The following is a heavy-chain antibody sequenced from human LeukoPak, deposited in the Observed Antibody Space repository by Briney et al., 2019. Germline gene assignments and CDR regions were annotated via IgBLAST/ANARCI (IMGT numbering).Heavy chain of an antibody. D-gene: IGHD6-19*01. J-gene: IGHJ2*01. CDR1: GFTFSSHW. CDR2: IKQDESEK. CDR3: ARHGGSGWSYWHFDL. V-gene: IGHV3-7*01. Sequence: GGSLRLSCAASGFTFSSHWMSWVRQAPGKGLEWVANIKQDESEKYYVDSVKGRFTISRDNAKNSLYLQMNSLRAEDTAVYYCARHGGSGWSYWHFDLWGRGTLVTVSS.